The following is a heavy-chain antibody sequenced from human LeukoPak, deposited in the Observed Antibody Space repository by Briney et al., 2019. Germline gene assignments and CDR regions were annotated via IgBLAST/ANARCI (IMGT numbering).Heavy chain of an antibody. Sequence: SETLSLTCTVSGGSISSSSYYWGWIRQPPGKGLEWIGSIYHSGSTYYNPSLKSRVTISVDRSKNQFSLKLSSVTAADTAVYYCAREGTGGPFDYWGQGTLVTVSS. CDR1: GGSISSSSYY. J-gene: IGHJ4*02. CDR2: IYHSGST. D-gene: IGHD7-27*01. CDR3: AREGTGGPFDY. V-gene: IGHV4-39*07.